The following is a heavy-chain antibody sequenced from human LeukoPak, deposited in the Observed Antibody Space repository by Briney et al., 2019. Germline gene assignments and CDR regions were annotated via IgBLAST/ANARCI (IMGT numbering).Heavy chain of an antibody. Sequence: SETLSLTCTVSGASISSYYWSWIRQPAGKGLEWIGRIYSSRSIYNPSLKSRVTMSVDTSKNQFSLKLSSVTAADTAVYYCARAAGRDTTSGLDFDYWGQGILVTVSP. CDR2: IYSSRS. J-gene: IGHJ4*02. D-gene: IGHD1-26*01. CDR3: ARAAGRDTTSGLDFDY. CDR1: GASISSYY. V-gene: IGHV4-4*07.